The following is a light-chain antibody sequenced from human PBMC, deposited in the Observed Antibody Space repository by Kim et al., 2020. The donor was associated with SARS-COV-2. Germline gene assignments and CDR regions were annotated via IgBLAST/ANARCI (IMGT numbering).Light chain of an antibody. V-gene: IGKV1-5*03. Sequence: DIQMTQSPSTLSASVGNRVTITCRASQDIGDWLAWYQQKPGKAPKLLIYKASTLESGVPSRFSGSGSVTEFTLTITSLQPEDFATFSFICYSGFSRTFGQGTKV. CDR1: QDIGDW. CDR3: ICYSGFSRT. CDR2: KAS. J-gene: IGKJ1*01.